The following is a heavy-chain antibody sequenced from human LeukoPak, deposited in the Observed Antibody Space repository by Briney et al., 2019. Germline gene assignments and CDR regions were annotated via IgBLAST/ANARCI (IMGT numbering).Heavy chain of an antibody. V-gene: IGHV3-7*01. CDR1: GLTFSDYW. J-gene: IGHJ4*02. CDR2: INRDGSVK. Sequence: GGSLRLSCAVSGLTFSDYWVTWVRHTPGKGLEFVANINRDGSVKNYVDSVKGRFTISRGNAKNSLYLQMTSLRVDDTAIYYCARDPGFSSFDYWGQGTLVTVSS. CDR3: ARDPGFSSFDY. D-gene: IGHD3-3*02.